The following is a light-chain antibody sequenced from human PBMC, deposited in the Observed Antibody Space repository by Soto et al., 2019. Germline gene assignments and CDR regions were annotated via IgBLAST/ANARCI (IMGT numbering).Light chain of an antibody. CDR3: QQYNSHSPGT. Sequence: DIQMTQSPSTLSASVGDRVTITCRASQSISSWLAWYQQKTGKAPKLLIYKASSLESGVPSRFSGSGSGTEFTLTISSLQPDDFATYYRQQYNSHSPGTFGQGTKVEIK. CDR2: KAS. CDR1: QSISSW. J-gene: IGKJ1*01. V-gene: IGKV1-5*03.